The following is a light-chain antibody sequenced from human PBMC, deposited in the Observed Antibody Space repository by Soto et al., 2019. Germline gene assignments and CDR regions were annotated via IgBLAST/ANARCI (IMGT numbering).Light chain of an antibody. Sequence: EIVLTQSPGTLSLSPGERATLSCRASQSVKSSYLAWYQQKPGQAPRLLIYGASSRATGIPDRFSGSGSGTDFTLTISRLEPEDFAVYYCQQYGSSLYTFGQVTKLEIK. CDR1: QSVKSSY. J-gene: IGKJ2*01. V-gene: IGKV3-20*01. CDR3: QQYGSSLYT. CDR2: GAS.